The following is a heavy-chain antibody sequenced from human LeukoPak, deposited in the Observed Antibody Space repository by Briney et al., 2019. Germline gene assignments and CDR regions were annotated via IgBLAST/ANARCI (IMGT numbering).Heavy chain of an antibody. CDR2: MNPNSGNT. D-gene: IGHD3-3*01. CDR1: GYTFTSYD. J-gene: IGHJ3*02. Sequence: ASVKVSCKASGYTFTSYDINWVRQATGQGLEWMGWMNPNSGNTGYAQKFQGRVTITRNTSISTAYMELSSLRSEDTAVYYCARGGLRFSLLGYALDIWGQGTMVTVSS. CDR3: ARGGLRFSLLGYALDI. V-gene: IGHV1-8*03.